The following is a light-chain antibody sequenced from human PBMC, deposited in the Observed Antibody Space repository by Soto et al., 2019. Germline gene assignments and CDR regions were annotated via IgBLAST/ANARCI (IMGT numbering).Light chain of an antibody. CDR2: DGS. J-gene: IGKJ4*01. Sequence: IQLTQSPSSLSASVGDRVTITCRASQGISSYLAWYQQKPGNAPNLLIYDGSTLRSGVPSRFSGSGSGTDFNLTINSLQPEDFATYFCQQSFTTPLTFGGGTKVEIK. CDR3: QQSFTTPLT. CDR1: QGISSY. V-gene: IGKV1-39*01.